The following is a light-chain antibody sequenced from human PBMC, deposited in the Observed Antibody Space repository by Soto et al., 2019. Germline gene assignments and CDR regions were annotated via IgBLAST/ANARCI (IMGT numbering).Light chain of an antibody. CDR2: GAS. CDR3: QQYGSSPPYT. V-gene: IGKV3-20*01. J-gene: IGKJ2*01. Sequence: EIVLTQSPGTLSLSPGERATLSCRASQSVSSSYLAWYQQKAGQATRLLIYGASSTATGTTDRFSGSGSGTEFTLTISRLEPEDFAVYYCQQYGSSPPYTFGQGTKLEIK. CDR1: QSVSSSY.